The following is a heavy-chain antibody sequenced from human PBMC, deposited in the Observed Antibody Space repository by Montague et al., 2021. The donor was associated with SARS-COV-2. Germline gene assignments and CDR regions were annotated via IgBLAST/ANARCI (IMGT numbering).Heavy chain of an antibody. CDR3: ARQPTRGITIFGVVTDYGMDV. J-gene: IGHJ6*02. CDR2: IYYSGSA. CDR1: GGSISSSSYY. V-gene: IGHV4-39*01. D-gene: IGHD3-3*01. Sequence: SETLSLPCTVSGGSISSSSYYWGWIRQPPGKGLEWIGYIYYSGSAYYXPSLKSRVTISVDTSKNQFSLKLSSVTAADTAVYYCARQPTRGITIFGVVTDYGMDVWGQGTTVTVSS.